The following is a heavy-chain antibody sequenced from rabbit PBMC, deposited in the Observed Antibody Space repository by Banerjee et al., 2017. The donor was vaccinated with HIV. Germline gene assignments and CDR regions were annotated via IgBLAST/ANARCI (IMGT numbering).Heavy chain of an antibody. CDR1: GFSFSSSYY. Sequence: QEQLVESGGGLVKPEGSLTLTCTASGFSFSSSYYMCWVRQAPGKGLEWIACMDAGNSGSTYYATWAKGRFTISKTSSTTVTLQMTSLTAADTATYFCARDAGYAGSNLWGQGTLVTVS. V-gene: IGHV1S45*01. CDR3: ARDAGYAGSNL. D-gene: IGHD4-2*01. J-gene: IGHJ4*01. CDR2: MDAGNSGST.